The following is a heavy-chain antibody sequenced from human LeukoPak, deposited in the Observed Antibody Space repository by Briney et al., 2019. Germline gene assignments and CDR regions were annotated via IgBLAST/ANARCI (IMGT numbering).Heavy chain of an antibody. CDR1: GGSISSGSYY. Sequence: PSQTLSLTCTVSGGSISSGSYYWSWIRQPAGKGLEWIGRIYTSGSTNYNPSLKSRVTISVDTSKNQCSLKLSSVTAADTAVYYCARSFCGYFDWCYSGFDPWGQGTLVTVSS. V-gene: IGHV4-61*02. D-gene: IGHD3-9*01. CDR3: ARSFCGYFDWCYSGFDP. J-gene: IGHJ5*02. CDR2: IYTSGST.